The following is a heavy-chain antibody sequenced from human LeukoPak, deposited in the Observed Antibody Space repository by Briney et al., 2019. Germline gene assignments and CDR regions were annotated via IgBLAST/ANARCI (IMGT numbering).Heavy chain of an antibody. D-gene: IGHD3-10*01. CDR2: INPNSGGT. Sequence: ASVKVSCKASGYTFTGYYMHWVRQAPGQGLEWMGWINPNSGGTNYAQKFQGRVTMTRDTSISTAYMELSRLRSDDTAVYYRARGSGSPPIRRGYWGQGTLVTVSS. CDR3: ARGSGSPPIRRGY. J-gene: IGHJ4*02. CDR1: GYTFTGYY. V-gene: IGHV1-2*02.